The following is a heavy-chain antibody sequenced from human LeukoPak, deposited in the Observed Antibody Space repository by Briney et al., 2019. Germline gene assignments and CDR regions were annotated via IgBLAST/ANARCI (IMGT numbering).Heavy chain of an antibody. CDR1: EFSVKYNY. J-gene: IGHJ3*02. Sequence: GGSLRLPCAASEFSVKYNYMTWVRQAPGKGLEWVSLLYSAGSTNYADSVKGRFTISRDDSKNTVYLQMNSLRAEDTAVYYCARWTNFHAFDIWGQGTLVTASS. CDR3: ARWTNFHAFDI. V-gene: IGHV3-53*01. CDR2: LYSAGST. D-gene: IGHD1-1*01.